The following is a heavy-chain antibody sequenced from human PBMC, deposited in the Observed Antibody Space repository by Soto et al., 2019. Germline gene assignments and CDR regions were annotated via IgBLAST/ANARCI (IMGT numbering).Heavy chain of an antibody. CDR2: IHSNVNS. CDR1: GDSISTSY. V-gene: IGHV4-4*07. Sequence: SETLSLTCSVSGDSISTSYWSWIRQPAEKRPEWIGRIHSNVNSHYNPSIRSRVSMSMDTSKNQFSRTLRSVTAADTAVNYCARGPIGYSYGYGLYYYYYYGMDVWGQGTTVTVSS. CDR3: ARGPIGYSYGYGLYYYYYYGMDV. J-gene: IGHJ6*02. D-gene: IGHD5-18*01.